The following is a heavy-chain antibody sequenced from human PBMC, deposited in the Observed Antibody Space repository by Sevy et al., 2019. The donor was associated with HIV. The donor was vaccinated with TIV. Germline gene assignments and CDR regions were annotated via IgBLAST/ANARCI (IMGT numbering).Heavy chain of an antibody. CDR3: AKDFTGYNGMDV. CDR2: ISYDGSSK. Sequence: GGSLRLSCAASGFTFGTFGMHWVRQAPGKGLEWAAVISYDGSSKYYGDSVKGRFIISRDNSKNTLYLQMSSLRPEDTAMYYCAKDFTGYNGMDVWGQGTTVTVSS. J-gene: IGHJ6*02. D-gene: IGHD3-9*01. CDR1: GFTFGTFG. V-gene: IGHV3-30*18.